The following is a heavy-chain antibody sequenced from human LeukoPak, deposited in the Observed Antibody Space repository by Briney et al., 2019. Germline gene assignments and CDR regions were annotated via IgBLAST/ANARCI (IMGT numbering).Heavy chain of an antibody. D-gene: IGHD3-10*01. CDR1: GFTFSSYW. CDR2: IKQDGSEK. CDR3: ARDRYGSGSLQYYYYMDV. Sequence: AGGSLRLSCAASGFTFSSYWMSWVRQAPGKGLEWVANIKQDGSEKHYVDSVKGRFTISRDNAKNSLYLQMNSLRAEDTAVYYCARDRYGSGSLQYYYYMDVWGKGTTVTVSS. J-gene: IGHJ6*03. V-gene: IGHV3-7*01.